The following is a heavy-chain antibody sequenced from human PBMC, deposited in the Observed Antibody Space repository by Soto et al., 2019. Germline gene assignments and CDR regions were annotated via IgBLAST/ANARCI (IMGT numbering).Heavy chain of an antibody. CDR1: GGSISSYY. J-gene: IGHJ3*02. Sequence: PSETLSLTCTVSGGSISSYYWTWIRQPPGKGLEWIGYIYYSGSTNYNPSLKSRVTISVDRSKNQFSLKLRSVTAADTAVYYCASRLVGASRGAFDIWGQGTMVTVSS. V-gene: IGHV4-59*01. CDR2: IYYSGST. CDR3: ASRLVGASRGAFDI. D-gene: IGHD1-26*01.